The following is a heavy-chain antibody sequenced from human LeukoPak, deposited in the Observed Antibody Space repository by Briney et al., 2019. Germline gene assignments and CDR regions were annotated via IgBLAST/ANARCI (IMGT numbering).Heavy chain of an antibody. CDR3: VRDHFDIVVVPAAMQGVNWFDP. Sequence: GGSLRLSCAASGFTFSSYGMHWVRQAPGKGLEWVAVICYDGSNKYYADSVKGRFTISRDNSKNTLYLQMNSLRAEDTAVYYCVRDHFDIVVVPAAMQGVNWFDPWGQETLVTVSS. CDR2: ICYDGSNK. J-gene: IGHJ5*02. V-gene: IGHV3-33*01. CDR1: GFTFSSYG. D-gene: IGHD2-2*01.